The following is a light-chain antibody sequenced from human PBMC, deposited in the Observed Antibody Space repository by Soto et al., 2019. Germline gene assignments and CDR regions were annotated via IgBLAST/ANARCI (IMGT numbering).Light chain of an antibody. V-gene: IGLV2-14*01. CDR3: CSYTSSSTYV. CDR2: DVS. Sequence: QSALTQPASVSGSPGQSITISCTGTSSDVGGYNYVSWYQQHPGKAPKLMIYDVSNRPSGVSNRCSGSKSGNTASLTISGVPAEYEADYYSCSYTSSSTYVFGTGTKLTVL. J-gene: IGLJ1*01. CDR1: SSDVGGYNY.